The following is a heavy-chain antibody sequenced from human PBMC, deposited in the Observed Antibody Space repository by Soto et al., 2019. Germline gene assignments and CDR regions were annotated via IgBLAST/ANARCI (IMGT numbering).Heavy chain of an antibody. D-gene: IGHD6-25*01. CDR3: ARVSSPRVRPRTDV. CDR1: GGSLSGDY. J-gene: IGHJ6*02. CDR2: VHHSGSS. V-gene: IGHV4-34*01. Sequence: QVQLQQWGAGLLKPSETLSLTCGVYGGSLSGDYWSWIRQPPGKGLEWSGEVHHSGSSNVNPSVKSRVTISVDTSKNQVSLKVKSVTAADTAIYYCARVSSPRVRPRTDVWGHGTTVTGSS.